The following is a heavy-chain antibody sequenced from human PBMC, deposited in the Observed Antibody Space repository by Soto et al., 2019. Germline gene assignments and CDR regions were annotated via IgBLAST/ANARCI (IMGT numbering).Heavy chain of an antibody. Sequence: QVQLQESGPGLVRPSGTLSLTCTVSGDSISSSNWWSWVRQPPGKGLEWIGEMHHTGSTNYNPSLESRVSISLDKSKNRFSLNLSSVTVADTAVYYCAAASSWRLDSWGQGALITVSS. CDR3: AAASSWRLDS. D-gene: IGHD6-13*01. J-gene: IGHJ4*02. CDR1: GDSISSSNW. CDR2: MHHTGST. V-gene: IGHV4-4*02.